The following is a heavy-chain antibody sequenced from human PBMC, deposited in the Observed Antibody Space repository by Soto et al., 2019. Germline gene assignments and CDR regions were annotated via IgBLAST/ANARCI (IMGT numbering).Heavy chain of an antibody. CDR3: ARFPGIAAASRANWFDP. CDR2: IIPIFGTA. V-gene: IGHV1-69*13. CDR1: GGIFSSYA. Sequence: SVKVSCKASGGIFSSYAISWVRQAPGQGLEWMGGIIPIFGTANYAQKFQGRVTITADESTSTAYMELSSLRSEDTAVYYCARFPGIAAASRANWFDPWGQGTLVTVSS. D-gene: IGHD6-13*01. J-gene: IGHJ5*02.